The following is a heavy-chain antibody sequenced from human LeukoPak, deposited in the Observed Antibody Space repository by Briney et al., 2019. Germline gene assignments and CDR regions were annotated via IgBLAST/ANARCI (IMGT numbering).Heavy chain of an antibody. CDR2: IYTSGGT. CDR1: GGSISSGSYY. Sequence: PSETLSLTCTVSGGSISSGSYYWSWIRQPAGKGLEWIGRIYTSGGTNYNPSLKSRVTISVDTSKNHFTLKLHSVTAADTAVSYCASGPHSSGSYPLFDYWGQGTLVTVSS. J-gene: IGHJ4*02. CDR3: ASGPHSSGSYPLFDY. D-gene: IGHD3-22*01. V-gene: IGHV4-61*02.